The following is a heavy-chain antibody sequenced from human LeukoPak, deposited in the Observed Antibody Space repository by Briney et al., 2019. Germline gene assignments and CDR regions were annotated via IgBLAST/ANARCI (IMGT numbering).Heavy chain of an antibody. CDR1: GFTFSSYA. Sequence: PGGSLRPSCAASGFTFSSYAMNWVRQAPGKGLEWVSSISSSSSYIYYADSVKGRFTISRDNAKNSLYLQMNSLRAEDTAVYYCARDFYDFWSGYSFGLDYWGQGTLVTVSS. J-gene: IGHJ4*02. CDR2: ISSSSSYI. D-gene: IGHD3-3*01. CDR3: ARDFYDFWSGYSFGLDY. V-gene: IGHV3-21*01.